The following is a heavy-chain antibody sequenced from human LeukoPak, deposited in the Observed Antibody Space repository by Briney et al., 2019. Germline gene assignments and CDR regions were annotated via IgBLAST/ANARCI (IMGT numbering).Heavy chain of an antibody. CDR2: INPNSGGT. J-gene: IGHJ4*02. CDR3: ARAVLAAAGQGFDY. V-gene: IGHV1-2*02. CDR1: GYTFPSSG. Sequence: ASVKVSCKASGYTFPSSGISWVRQAPGQGLEWMGWINPNSGGTNYAQKFQGRVTMTRDTSISTAYMELSRLRSDDTAVYYCARAVLAAAGQGFDYWGQGTLVTVSS. D-gene: IGHD6-13*01.